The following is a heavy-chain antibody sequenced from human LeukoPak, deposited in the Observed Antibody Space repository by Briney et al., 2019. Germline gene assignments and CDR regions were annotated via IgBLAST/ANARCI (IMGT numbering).Heavy chain of an antibody. J-gene: IGHJ6*03. Sequence: SETLSLTCAVSGGSISSTNWWSWVRPPPGKGLEWIGEIYRSGTTNYKPSLKSRVTISLDKSRNHFSLKLTSVTAADSAVYYCARDPGTLLRGSRRGYDGNYYYMDVWGKGTTVTVS. CDR1: GGSISSTNW. CDR3: ARDPGTLLRGSRRGYDGNYYYMDV. CDR2: IYRSGTT. D-gene: IGHD3-10*01. V-gene: IGHV4-4*02.